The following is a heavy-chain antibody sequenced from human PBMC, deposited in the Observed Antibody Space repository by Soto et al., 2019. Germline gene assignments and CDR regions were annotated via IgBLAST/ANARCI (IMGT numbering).Heavy chain of an antibody. CDR3: AQTTGWPGFDY. CDR1: GASIRNFY. J-gene: IGHJ4*02. Sequence: QVHLQESGPGLVKPSETMSLTCTASGASIRNFYWNWVRKFPGKGLEWSGHIYNGESTNYNPSLKSPVTISVDTSKIQFSLELSSVTVADTAVYYCAQTTGWPGFDYWGQGTLVAVSS. D-gene: IGHD6-19*01. CDR2: IYNGEST. V-gene: IGHV4-59*01.